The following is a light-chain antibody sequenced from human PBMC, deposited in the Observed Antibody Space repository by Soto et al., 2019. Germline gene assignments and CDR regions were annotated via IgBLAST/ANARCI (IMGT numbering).Light chain of an antibody. CDR1: QSLLHSDGKTY. Sequence: IVLTQTPLSLSVTPGQQASISCKSSQSLLHSDGKTYLYWYLQRPGQAPHLLIYEVSNRFSVVPDRFSGSGSGTDFTLKISRVEAEDVGVYYCMQSAQRCTFGQGTKLEI. V-gene: IGKV2D-29*01. CDR3: MQSAQRCT. J-gene: IGKJ2*02. CDR2: EVS.